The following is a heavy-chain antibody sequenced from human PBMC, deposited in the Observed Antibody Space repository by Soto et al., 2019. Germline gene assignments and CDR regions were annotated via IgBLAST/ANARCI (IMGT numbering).Heavy chain of an antibody. J-gene: IGHJ5*02. D-gene: IGHD6-13*01. CDR3: AAMAVEPRATAIYSSSWRSLNWSDP. Sequence: ASVKVSAKASGFTFTGSAMQWVRQARGQRLEWIGWIVVGSGNTNYAQKFQARVTITRDMSTSTAYMELSSLRSEDTAVYYCAAMAVEPRATAIYSSSWRSLNWSDPWGQGTLVTVSS. V-gene: IGHV1-58*02. CDR1: GFTFTGSA. CDR2: IVVGSGNT.